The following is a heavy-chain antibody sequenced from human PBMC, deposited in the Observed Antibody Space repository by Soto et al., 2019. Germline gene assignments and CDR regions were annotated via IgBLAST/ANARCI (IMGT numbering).Heavy chain of an antibody. D-gene: IGHD1-26*01. J-gene: IGHJ4*02. Sequence: QVQLVESGGGVVQPGRSLRLSCAASGFTFSGLGMHWVRQAPGKGLEWVAVIRYDGSNIYYADAVKGRFTISRDNSKDTLYLQMNSLRADDTAVYYCARDGVGHTTFFGYFWGQGTLVTVSS. V-gene: IGHV3-33*01. CDR2: IRYDGSNI. CDR3: ARDGVGHTTFFGYF. CDR1: GFTFSGLG.